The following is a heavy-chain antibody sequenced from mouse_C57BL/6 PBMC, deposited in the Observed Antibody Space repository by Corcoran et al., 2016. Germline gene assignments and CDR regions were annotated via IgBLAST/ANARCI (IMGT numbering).Heavy chain of an antibody. Sequence: EVQLQQSGPELVKPGASVKISCKASGYTFTDYYMNWVKQSHGKSLEWIGDINPNNGGTSYNQKFKGKATLTVDKSSSTAYMELRSLTSEDSAVYYCASLGSSYGYWGQGTTLTVSS. CDR2: INPNNGGT. CDR3: ASLGSSYGY. CDR1: GYTFTDYY. V-gene: IGHV1-26*01. D-gene: IGHD1-1*01. J-gene: IGHJ2*01.